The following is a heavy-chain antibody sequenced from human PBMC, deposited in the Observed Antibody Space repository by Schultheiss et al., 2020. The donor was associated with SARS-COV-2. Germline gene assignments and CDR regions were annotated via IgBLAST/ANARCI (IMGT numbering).Heavy chain of an antibody. J-gene: IGHJ4*02. CDR1: GYTFTGYY. CDR3: ARKARRQLAPFFDY. V-gene: IGHV1-2*02. CDR2: MNPNSGNT. D-gene: IGHD1-1*01. Sequence: ASVKVSCKASGYTFTGYYMHWVRQAPGQGLEWMGWMNPNSGNTGYAQKFQGRVTMTTDTSTSTAYMELRSLRSDDTAVYYCARKARRQLAPFFDYWGQGTLVTVSS.